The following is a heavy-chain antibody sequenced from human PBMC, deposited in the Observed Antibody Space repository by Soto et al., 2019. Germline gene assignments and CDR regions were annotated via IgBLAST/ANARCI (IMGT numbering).Heavy chain of an antibody. Sequence: ESGGVLDQPGGALRLSCVASGFTFDSHWMHWVRQAPGEGLVWVSRIKTDGYAAAYADSVQGRFTISRDNTMNTVYLQMNSLRAEDTAVYFCVRESGVAADCWGQGTLVTVSS. CDR1: GFTFDSHW. CDR2: IKTDGYAA. V-gene: IGHV3-74*01. D-gene: IGHD6-19*01. CDR3: VRESGVAADC. J-gene: IGHJ4*02.